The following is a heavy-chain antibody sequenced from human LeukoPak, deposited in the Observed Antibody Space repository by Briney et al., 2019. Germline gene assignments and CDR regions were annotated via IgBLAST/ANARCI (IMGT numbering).Heavy chain of an antibody. Sequence: SQTLSLTCTVSAGSISSGGYYWSWIRQHPGKGLEWIGYIYYSGSTYYNPSLKSRVTISVDTSKNQFSLKLSSVTAADTAVYYCARASEVVVAVTFDYWGQGTLVTVSS. CDR1: AGSISSGGYY. CDR2: IYYSGST. V-gene: IGHV4-31*03. D-gene: IGHD2-15*01. CDR3: ARASEVVVAVTFDY. J-gene: IGHJ4*02.